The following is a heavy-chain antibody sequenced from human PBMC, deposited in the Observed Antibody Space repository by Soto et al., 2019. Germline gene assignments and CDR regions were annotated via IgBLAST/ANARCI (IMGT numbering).Heavy chain of an antibody. CDR2: IGGDGGST. D-gene: IGHD3-3*02. Sequence: QLLESGGGLVQPGGSLRLSCAASGFTFSNYAMTWVRQAPGKGLGWVSTIGGDGGSTYYADSVKGRFTMSRDNSKSTVFLQMSSLRAEDTALYYCAKGRLAIATAAFGVWGQGTMVTVSS. J-gene: IGHJ3*01. CDR3: AKGRLAIATAAFGV. V-gene: IGHV3-23*01. CDR1: GFTFSNYA.